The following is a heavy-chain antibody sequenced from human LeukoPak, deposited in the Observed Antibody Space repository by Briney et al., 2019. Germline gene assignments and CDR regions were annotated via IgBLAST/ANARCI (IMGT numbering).Heavy chain of an antibody. J-gene: IGHJ3*01. Sequence: GGSLRLSCVASEFPFSTYAMTWVRLTPGKGLEWVSSIGGSGSNTNYADSVRGRFTISRDNSKNTLYLQMNSLRAEDTAVYYCGRDPNGDYVGAFEFWGQGTLVSVSS. V-gene: IGHV3-23*01. CDR2: IGGSGSNT. CDR3: GRDPNGDYVGAFEF. CDR1: EFPFSTYA. D-gene: IGHD4-17*01.